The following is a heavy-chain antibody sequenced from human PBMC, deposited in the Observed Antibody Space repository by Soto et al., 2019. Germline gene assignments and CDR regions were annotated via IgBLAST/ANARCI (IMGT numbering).Heavy chain of an antibody. D-gene: IGHD2-15*01. CDR1: GGTFSSYA. CDR2: IIPIFGTA. V-gene: IGHV1-69*13. CDR3: ARCLHCSGGSCYGAFDI. Sequence: ASVKVSCKASGGTFSSYAISWVRQAPGQGLEWMGGIIPIFGTANYAQKFQGRVTITADESTSTAYMELSSLRSEDTAVYYCARCLHCSGGSCYGAFDIWGQGTMVTVSS. J-gene: IGHJ3*02.